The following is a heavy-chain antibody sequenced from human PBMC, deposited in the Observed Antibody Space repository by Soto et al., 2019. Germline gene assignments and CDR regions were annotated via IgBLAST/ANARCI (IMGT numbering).Heavy chain of an antibody. Sequence: QVQLQESGPGLVKPSETLSLTCTVSGGSVSSGSYYWSWIRQPPGKGLEWIGYIYYSGSTNYNPSLKSRGTISVDTSKNQFSLKLSSVTPADTAVYYCARDWPAGEGEEDYYYGMDVWGQGTTVTVSS. V-gene: IGHV4-61*01. J-gene: IGHJ6*02. CDR3: ARDWPAGEGEEDYYYGMDV. CDR1: GGSVSSGSYY. CDR2: IYYSGST. D-gene: IGHD2-2*01.